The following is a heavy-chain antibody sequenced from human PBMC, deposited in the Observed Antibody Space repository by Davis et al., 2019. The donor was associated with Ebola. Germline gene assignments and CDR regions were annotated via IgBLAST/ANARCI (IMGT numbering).Heavy chain of an antibody. CDR1: GYSFTSYW. CDR2: IFPGDSDT. J-gene: IGHJ4*02. V-gene: IGHV5-51*01. Sequence: GESLKISCKGSGYSFTSYWIVWVRQMPGKGLECMGIIFPGDSDTRYSPSFQGQVTIPADKSISTVYLEWSSLKASDTAMYYCARGTDGYNPGGYFDSWGQGTLVTVSS. CDR3: ARGTDGYNPGGYFDS. D-gene: IGHD5-24*01.